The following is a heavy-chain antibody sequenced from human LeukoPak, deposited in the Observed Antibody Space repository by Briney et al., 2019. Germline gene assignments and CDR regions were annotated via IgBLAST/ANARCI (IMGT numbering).Heavy chain of an antibody. CDR1: GFIFSNAW. J-gene: IGHJ4*02. D-gene: IGHD3-22*01. CDR2: IKSKTDGGTT. CDR3: TTDLEYYDSSGYSQSY. V-gene: IGHV3-15*01. Sequence: PGGSLRLSCAASGFIFSNAWMSWVRQAPGKGLEWVGHIKSKTDGGTTDYAAPVKGRFTISRDDSKNTLYLQMNSLKTEDTAVYYCTTDLEYYDSSGYSQSYWGQGTLVTVSS.